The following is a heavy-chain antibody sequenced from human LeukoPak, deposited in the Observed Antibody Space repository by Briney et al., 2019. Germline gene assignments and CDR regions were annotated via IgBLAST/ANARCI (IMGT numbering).Heavy chain of an antibody. CDR1: GGSIGSGRYY. D-gene: IGHD3-16*01. CDR2: IYYSGTT. J-gene: IGHJ4*02. Sequence: SETLSLTCSVSGGSIGSGRYYWGWIRQPPGKGLEWIATIYYSGTTYYNPSLESRVTISVDTSKNQFSLNLNSVTAADTAVYYCVRLHDDDVMLDYWGPGTLVTVSS. CDR3: VRLHDDDVMLDY. V-gene: IGHV4-39*01.